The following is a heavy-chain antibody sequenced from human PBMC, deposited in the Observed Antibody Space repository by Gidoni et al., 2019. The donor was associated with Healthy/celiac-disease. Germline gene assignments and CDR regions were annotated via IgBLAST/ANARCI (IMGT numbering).Heavy chain of an antibody. J-gene: IGHJ4*02. CDR3: ASGSSSWYDRSVYW. CDR2: IKQDGSEK. V-gene: IGHV3-7*01. D-gene: IGHD6-13*01. Sequence: EVQLVESGGGLVQPGGSLRLSCAASGFTFSSYWMGWVRQAPGKGLEWVANIKQDGSEKYYVDSVKGRFTISRDNAKNSLYLQMNSLRAEDTAVYYCASGSSSWYDRSVYWWGQGTLVTVSS. CDR1: GFTFSSYW.